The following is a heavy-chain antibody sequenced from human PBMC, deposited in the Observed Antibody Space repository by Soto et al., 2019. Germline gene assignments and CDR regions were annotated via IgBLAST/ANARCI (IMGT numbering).Heavy chain of an antibody. J-gene: IGHJ3*02. CDR1: GGSISSGNYY. CDR2: IYYSGST. D-gene: IGHD4-4*01. CDR3: ARDLSQSKDGFDI. Sequence: QVQLQESGPGLVKPSQTLSLTCTVSGGSISSGNYYWSWIRQYPGKGLEWIGNIYYSGSTYYNPSLKSRVTISVDTSKNQFSLKLSSVTAADTAVYYCARDLSQSKDGFDIWGQGTMVTVSS. V-gene: IGHV4-31*03.